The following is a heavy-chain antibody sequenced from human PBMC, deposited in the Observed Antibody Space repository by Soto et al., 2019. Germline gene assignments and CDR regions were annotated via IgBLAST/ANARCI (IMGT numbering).Heavy chain of an antibody. J-gene: IGHJ2*01. CDR1: GFTFSKYA. CDR3: AKDKYTDSVRKVWFCDF. Sequence: EVQLLESGGGLVKPGGSLRLSCAASGFTFSKYAMTWVRQAPGRGLEWVSSISSNGVTTDYADSVKGRFTIARDNSRNTLSLQIDSLSADDAALYSCAKDKYTDSVRKVWFCDFLGRGTQVTVSS. CDR2: ISSNGVTT. V-gene: IGHV3-23*01. D-gene: IGHD1-1*01.